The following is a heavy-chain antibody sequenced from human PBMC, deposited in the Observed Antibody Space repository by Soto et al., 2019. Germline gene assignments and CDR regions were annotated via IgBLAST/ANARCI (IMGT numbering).Heavy chain of an antibody. CDR3: AKGRLGYSGSLGQGYCSGGSCYSGFYGDY. D-gene: IGHD2-15*01. Sequence: GGSLRLSCAASGFTFSSYAMTWVRQAPGKGLEWVSAISGSGGSTYYADSVKGRFTISRDNSKNTLYLQMNSLRAEDTAVYYCAKGRLGYSGSLGQGYCSGGSCYSGFYGDYWGQGTLVTVSS. CDR2: ISGSGGST. V-gene: IGHV3-23*01. J-gene: IGHJ4*02. CDR1: GFTFSSYA.